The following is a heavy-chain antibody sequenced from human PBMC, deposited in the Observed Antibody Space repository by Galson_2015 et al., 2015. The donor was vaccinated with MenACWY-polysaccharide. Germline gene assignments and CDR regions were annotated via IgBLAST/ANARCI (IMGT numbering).Heavy chain of an antibody. CDR1: GFAFSSYG. V-gene: IGHV3-30*18. D-gene: IGHD2-2*01. CDR3: AKDLVVPAAMFGGFDY. Sequence: SLRLSCAASGFAFSSYGMHWVRQAPGKGLEWVAVISYDGSNKYYADSVKGRFTISRDNSKNTLYLQMNSLRAEDTAVYYCAKDLVVPAAMFGGFDYWGQGTLVTVSS. J-gene: IGHJ4*02. CDR2: ISYDGSNK.